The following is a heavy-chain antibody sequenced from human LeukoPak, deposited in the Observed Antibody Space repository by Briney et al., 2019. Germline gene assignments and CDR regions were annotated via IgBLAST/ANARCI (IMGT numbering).Heavy chain of an antibody. CDR1: GGTISSSSYY. J-gene: IGHJ4*02. CDR3: ARQRWFGELSPVYFDY. V-gene: IGHV4-39*01. D-gene: IGHD3-10*01. Sequence: SETLSLTCTVSGGTISSSSYYWGWMRQHPGKGREWIGRIYYSGSTYYNPSVKRRVTISVDTSKNQFSLKLSSVTAADTAVYYCARQRWFGELSPVYFDYWGQGTLVTVSS. CDR2: IYYSGST.